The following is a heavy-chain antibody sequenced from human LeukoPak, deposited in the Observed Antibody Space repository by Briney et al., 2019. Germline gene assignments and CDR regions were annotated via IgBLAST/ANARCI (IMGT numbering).Heavy chain of an antibody. J-gene: IGHJ3*02. CDR3: AKDWI. CDR2: IRYDGSNK. CDR1: EFTFSNVW. V-gene: IGHV3-30*02. Sequence: GGSLRLSCAASEFTFSNVWMTWVRQAPGKGLEWVAFIRYDGSNKYYADSVKGRFTISRDNSKNTLYLQMNSLRAEDTAVYYCAKDWIWGQGTMVTVSS.